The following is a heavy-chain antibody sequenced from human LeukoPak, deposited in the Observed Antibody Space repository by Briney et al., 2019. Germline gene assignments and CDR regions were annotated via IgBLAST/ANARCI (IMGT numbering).Heavy chain of an antibody. CDR2: IYTSGST. Sequence: PSETLSLTCTVSGGSISSGSYYWSWIRQPAGKGLEWIGRIYTSGSTNYNPSLKSRVTISVDTSKNQFSLKLSSVTAADTAVYYCARAKLWFGGTFDYWGQGTLVTVSS. CDR1: GGSISSGSYY. J-gene: IGHJ4*02. CDR3: ARAKLWFGGTFDY. V-gene: IGHV4-61*02. D-gene: IGHD3-10*01.